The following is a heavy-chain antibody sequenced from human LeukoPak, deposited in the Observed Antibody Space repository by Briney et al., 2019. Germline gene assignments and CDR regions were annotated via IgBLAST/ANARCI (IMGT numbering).Heavy chain of an antibody. D-gene: IGHD2-15*01. J-gene: IGHJ5*02. CDR2: IYYSGST. Sequence: SETLSLTCTVSGGSISSYYWSWIRQPPGKGLEWIGYIYYSGSTNYNPSLKSRVTISVDTSKNQFSLKLSSVTAADTAVYYCARAPFYCSGGSCYWFDPWGQGTLVTVSS. V-gene: IGHV4-59*12. CDR1: GGSISSYY. CDR3: ARAPFYCSGGSCYWFDP.